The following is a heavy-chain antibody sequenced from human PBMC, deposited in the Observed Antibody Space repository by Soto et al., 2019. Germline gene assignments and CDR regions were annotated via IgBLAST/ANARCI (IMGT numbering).Heavy chain of an antibody. J-gene: IGHJ4*02. CDR1: GGSISSYY. CDR2: IYYSGST. V-gene: IGHV4-59*01. Sequence: SETLSLTCTVSGGSISSYYWSWIRQPPGKGLEWIGYIYYSGSTNYNPSLKSRVTISVDTSKNQFSLKLSSVTAADTAVYYCARALRDPFNIPRFDYWGKGTLVTVSS. CDR3: ARALRDPFNIPRFDY.